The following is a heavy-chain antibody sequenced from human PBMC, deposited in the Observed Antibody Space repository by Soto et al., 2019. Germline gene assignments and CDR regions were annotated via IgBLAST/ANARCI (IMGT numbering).Heavy chain of an antibody. CDR3: ARQGFGPLHGLVDV. V-gene: IGHV4-59*08. Sequence: QVQLQESGPGLVKPSETMSLSCTVSGGSISSYYWSWFRQSPGKRMAWIGYVHHSWGSSYNPSLQIRVAISLDTSKSQFSLKVTSVTATDTAVYYRARQGFGPLHGLVDVWGQGTTVTVSS. D-gene: IGHD3-10*01. CDR1: GGSISSYY. CDR2: VHHSWGS. J-gene: IGHJ6*02.